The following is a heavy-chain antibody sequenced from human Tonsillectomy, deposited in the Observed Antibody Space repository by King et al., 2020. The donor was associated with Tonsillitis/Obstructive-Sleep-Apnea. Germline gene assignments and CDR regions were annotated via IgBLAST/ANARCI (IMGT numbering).Heavy chain of an antibody. CDR1: GFTFSDYY. CDR3: PGAGGTDYDFWRGHQYPYFFDY. CDR2: IGSSGSYT. D-gene: IGHD3-3*01. V-gene: IGHV3-11*05. Sequence: VQLVESGGGLVKPGGSLRLSCAASGFTFSDYYMSWIRQAPGKGLEWVSYIGSSGSYTNYADSVKGRFTISRDNAKNSLDLQMNSLRAEDTSVSYCPGAGGTDYDFWRGHQYPYFFDYWGQGALVTVSS. J-gene: IGHJ4*02.